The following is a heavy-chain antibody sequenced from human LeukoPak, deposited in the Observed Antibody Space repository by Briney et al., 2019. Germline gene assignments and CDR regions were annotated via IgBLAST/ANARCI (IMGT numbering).Heavy chain of an antibody. V-gene: IGHV3-7*04. CDR2: IRKDGSEK. Sequence: GRSRRPSCAAFGSTSAIYWTSWVRQAPGKGLGWVGNIRKDGSEKNYVDSVKGRFTISRDNAKNSLYLQMHSLRADDTALYYCARHWEGVESDAFDIWGQGTMATVSS. J-gene: IGHJ3*02. D-gene: IGHD1-26*01. CDR3: ARHWEGVESDAFDI. CDR1: GSTSAIYW.